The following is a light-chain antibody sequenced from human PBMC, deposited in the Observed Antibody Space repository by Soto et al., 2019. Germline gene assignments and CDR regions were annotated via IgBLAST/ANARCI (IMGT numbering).Light chain of an antibody. CDR3: GSDKTSGTLYV. V-gene: IGLV2-14*01. CDR1: SSDVGGYNF. J-gene: IGLJ1*01. CDR2: DVS. Sequence: QSALTQPASVSGSPGQSITISCTGTSSDVGGYNFVSWYQQHPGKAPKLMIFDVSNRPSGVSDRFSGSKSGNTASLTISGLQAEDEADYYCGSDKTSGTLYVFGTGTKLTVL.